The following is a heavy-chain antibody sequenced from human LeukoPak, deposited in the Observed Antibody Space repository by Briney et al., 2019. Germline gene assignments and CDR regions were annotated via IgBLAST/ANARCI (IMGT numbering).Heavy chain of an antibody. D-gene: IGHD3-22*01. CDR2: IRNKANSYAT. CDR1: GFTFSNAW. CDR3: TRRGMGDSSGYYYFDY. V-gene: IGHV3-73*01. J-gene: IGHJ4*02. Sequence: GGSLRLSCAASGFTFSNAWMSWVRQAPGKGLEWVGRIRNKANSYATAYGASVKGRFTISRDDSKNTAYLQMNSLKTEDTAVYYCTRRGMGDSSGYYYFDYWGQGTLVTVSS.